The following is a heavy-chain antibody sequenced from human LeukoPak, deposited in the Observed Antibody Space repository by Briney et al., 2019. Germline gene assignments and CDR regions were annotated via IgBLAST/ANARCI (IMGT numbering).Heavy chain of an antibody. CDR3: TRGYSSVSIYAFDI. J-gene: IGHJ3*02. D-gene: IGHD6-19*01. V-gene: IGHV3-72*01. CDR2: IGSKIYSYTT. CDR1: GLTFSDHY. Sequence: GGSLRLSCAASGLTFSDHYMDWVRQAPGKGLEWVGRIGSKIYSYTTEYAASVKGRFTISRDDSKNSLYLQMSSLKTEGTAVYYCTRGYSSVSIYAFDIWGHGTMVTVSS.